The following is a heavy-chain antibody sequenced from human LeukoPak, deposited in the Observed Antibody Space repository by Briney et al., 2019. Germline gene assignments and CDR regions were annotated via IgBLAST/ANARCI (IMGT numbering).Heavy chain of an antibody. CDR1: GFTFSSYG. J-gene: IGHJ3*02. Sequence: GGSLRLSCAASGFTFSSYGMHWVRQAPGKGLEWVAFIRYDGSNKYYADSVKGRFTTSRDNSKNTLYLQMNSLRAEDTAVYYCAKDLRGYSGYDYALEVGNGAFDIWGQGTMVTVSS. CDR2: IRYDGSNK. CDR3: AKDLRGYSGYDYALEVGNGAFDI. D-gene: IGHD5-12*01. V-gene: IGHV3-30*02.